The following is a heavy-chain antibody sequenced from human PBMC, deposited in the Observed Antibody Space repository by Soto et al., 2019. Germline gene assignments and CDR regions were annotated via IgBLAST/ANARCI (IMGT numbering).Heavy chain of an antibody. CDR2: ISSSSYI. D-gene: IGHD4-4*01. CDR1: GFTFSSYS. CDR3: ARDFRMTTVTDNGFDH. J-gene: IGHJ5*02. V-gene: IGHV3-21*01. Sequence: GGSLRLSCAASGFTFSSYSMNWVRQAPGKGLEWVSSISSSSYIYYADSVKGRFTISRDNAKNSLYLQMNSLRAEDTAVYYWARDFRMTTVTDNGFDHWGQGTLVTVSS.